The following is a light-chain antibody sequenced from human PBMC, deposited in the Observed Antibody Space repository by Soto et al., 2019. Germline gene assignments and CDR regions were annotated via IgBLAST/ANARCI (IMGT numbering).Light chain of an antibody. Sequence: QSALTQPRSVSGSPRQSVTISCTGTGSDIGAYDFVSWYQHHPGKAPKLLISDVSKRPSGVPDRFSGSKSGNTSSLTLSGLQAEDEADYYCCSYAGFHTFRIFGGATKLTVL. CDR3: CSYAGFHTFRI. V-gene: IGLV2-11*01. CDR1: GSDIGAYDF. J-gene: IGLJ2*01. CDR2: DVS.